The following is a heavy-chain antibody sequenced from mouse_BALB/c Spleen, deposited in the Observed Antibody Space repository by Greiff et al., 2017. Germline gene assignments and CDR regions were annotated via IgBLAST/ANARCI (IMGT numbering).Heavy chain of an antibody. CDR2: ILPGSGST. J-gene: IGHJ3*01. CDR1: GYTFSSYW. Sequence: QVQLQQSGAELMKPGASVKISCKATGYTFSSYWIEWVKQRPGHGLEWIGEILPGSGSTNYNEKFKGKATFTADTSSNTAYMQLSSLTSEDSAVYYCARSQYGNYKAWFAYWGQGTLVTVSA. V-gene: IGHV1-9*01. D-gene: IGHD2-10*02. CDR3: ARSQYGNYKAWFAY.